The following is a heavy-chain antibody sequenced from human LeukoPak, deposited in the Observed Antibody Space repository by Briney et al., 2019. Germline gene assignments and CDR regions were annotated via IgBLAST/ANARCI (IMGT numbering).Heavy chain of an antibody. CDR2: ISGTGGST. D-gene: IGHD7-27*01. CDR3: AKVRDNWGFDY. V-gene: IGHV3-23*01. CDR1: GFTFSSYA. Sequence: GGSLRLSCAASGFTFSSYAMSWVRQAPGKGLEWVSAISGTGGSTYHADSVKGRFTISRDNSKNTLYLQMNSLRAEDTAVYYCAKVRDNWGFDYWGQGTLVTVSS. J-gene: IGHJ4*02.